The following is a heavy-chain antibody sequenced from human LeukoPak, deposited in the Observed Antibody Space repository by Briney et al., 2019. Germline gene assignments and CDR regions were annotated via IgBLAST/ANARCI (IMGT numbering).Heavy chain of an antibody. CDR1: GFNFSSYS. Sequence: GGSLRLSCAASGFNFSSYSMNWVRQAPGKGLEWVSSISSSSSFRYYADSVKGRFTISRDNSKNTLYLQMNSLRAEDTAVYYCAKGERITIFGVVMHDAFDIWGQGTMVTVSS. D-gene: IGHD3-3*01. CDR3: AKGERITIFGVVMHDAFDI. CDR2: ISSSSSFR. V-gene: IGHV3-21*04. J-gene: IGHJ3*02.